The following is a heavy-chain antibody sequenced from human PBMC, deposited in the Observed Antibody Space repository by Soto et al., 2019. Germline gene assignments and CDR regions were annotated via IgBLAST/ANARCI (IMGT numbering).Heavy chain of an antibody. CDR3: AKGLSMVYAILDYYYYMDV. CDR1: GFTFSSYA. CDR2: ISGSGGST. J-gene: IGHJ6*03. D-gene: IGHD2-8*01. V-gene: IGHV3-23*01. Sequence: PGGSLRLSCAASGFTFSSYAMSWVRQAPGKGLEWVSAISGSGGSTYYADSVKGRFTISRDNSKNTLYLQMNSLRAEDTAVYYCAKGLSMVYAILDYYYYMDVWGKGTTVTVSS.